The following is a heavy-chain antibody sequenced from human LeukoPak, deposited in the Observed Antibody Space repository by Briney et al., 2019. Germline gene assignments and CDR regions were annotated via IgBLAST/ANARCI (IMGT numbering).Heavy chain of an antibody. V-gene: IGHV1-46*01. CDR1: GYTFTSYY. J-gene: IGHJ4*02. CDR2: INPSGGST. D-gene: IGHD5-18*01. Sequence: GASGKVSFKAAGYTFTSYYMHRVRQAPGQGLGWKGVINPSGGSTSSAQKFQGRVTMTRDTSTSTVYMELSSLRSEDTAVYYCARDRGNSAMDGELDYWGQGTLVTVSS. CDR3: ARDRGNSAMDGELDY.